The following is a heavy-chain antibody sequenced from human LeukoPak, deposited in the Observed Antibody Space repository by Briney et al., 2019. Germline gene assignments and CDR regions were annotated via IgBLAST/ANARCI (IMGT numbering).Heavy chain of an antibody. CDR3: ALGFVLGYCTNGVCPFDI. J-gene: IGHJ3*02. V-gene: IGHV3-23*01. CDR1: GFTFRSYW. D-gene: IGHD2-8*01. CDR2: ITGSGGST. Sequence: GGSLRLSCVVSGFTFRSYWMSWVRQAPGKGLEWVSAITGSGGSTYYADSVKGRFTISRDNSKNTLYLQMNRLRAEDMAVYYCALGFVLGYCTNGVCPFDIWGQGTMVTVSS.